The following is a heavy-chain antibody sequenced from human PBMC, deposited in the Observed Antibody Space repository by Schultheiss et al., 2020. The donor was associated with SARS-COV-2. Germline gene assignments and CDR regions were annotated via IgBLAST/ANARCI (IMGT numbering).Heavy chain of an antibody. D-gene: IGHD6-13*01. J-gene: IGHJ4*02. CDR1: GGSISSSSYY. CDR2: IYNSGST. Sequence: SETLSLTCTVSGGSISSSSYYWGWIRQPPGKGLEWIGSIYNSGSTYYNPSLKSRVTISADTSKNQLSLKLSSVTAADTAVYYCARQQLRGGLYSSPPDGGWGQGTLVTVSS. CDR3: ARQQLRGGLYSSPPDGG. V-gene: IGHV4-39*01.